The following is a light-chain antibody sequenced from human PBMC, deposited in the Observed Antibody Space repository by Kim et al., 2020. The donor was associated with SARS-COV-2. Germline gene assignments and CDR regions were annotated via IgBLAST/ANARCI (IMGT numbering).Light chain of an antibody. CDR1: QDIDKY. J-gene: IGKJ2*01. Sequence: DIQMTQSPSSLSASVGDRVTITCQASQDIDKYLNWYQQKPGKAPKLLIYDASNLEIGVPSRFSGGRSGTDFTFTISSLQPEDFATYYCQQYDNLPYTFGQGTKLEI. CDR3: QQYDNLPYT. V-gene: IGKV1-33*01. CDR2: DAS.